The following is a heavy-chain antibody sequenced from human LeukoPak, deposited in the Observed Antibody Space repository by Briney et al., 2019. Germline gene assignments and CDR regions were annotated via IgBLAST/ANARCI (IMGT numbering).Heavy chain of an antibody. CDR1: EFTCVRYA. CDR2: ISSSSFKI. Sequence: GGSLRLSCAASEFTCVRYAMNWVRQAPGKGLEGVSYISSSSFKIGYADSVKGRFTISRDNSKNSLYLQMDSLRVEDVAVYYCEIDPSDASSRYNYMDVWGKGTTVTVSS. CDR3: EIDPSDASSRYNYMDV. V-gene: IGHV3-48*04. J-gene: IGHJ6*03. D-gene: IGHD1-14*01.